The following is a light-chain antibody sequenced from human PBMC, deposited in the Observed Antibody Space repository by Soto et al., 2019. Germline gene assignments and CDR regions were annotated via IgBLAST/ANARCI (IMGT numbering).Light chain of an antibody. Sequence: QSALRQPASVSGSPGQSITISCTGTSSDVGSYNYVSWYQHYPGKAPKLVIYDVTNRPSGVSNRFSGSKSGNTASLTISGLQPDDEATYYCSSWRIASSTPYLCGTGTKVTVL. CDR1: SSDVGSYNY. J-gene: IGLJ1*01. CDR3: SSWRIASSTPYL. V-gene: IGLV2-14*03. CDR2: DVT.